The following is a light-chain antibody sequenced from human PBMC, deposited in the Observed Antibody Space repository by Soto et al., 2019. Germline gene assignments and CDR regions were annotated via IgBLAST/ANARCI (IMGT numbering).Light chain of an antibody. CDR1: QSVLYSSNNKNY. V-gene: IGKV4-1*01. CDR2: WAS. J-gene: IGKJ4*01. CDR3: QQYYSIPLT. Sequence: DIVMTQSPDSLAVSLGERATINCKSSQSVLYSSNNKNYLAWYQHKPEQPPRLLIYWASTPESGVPDRFSGSGSGTDFTLTISSLQAEDVADYYCQQYYSIPLTFGGGTKVEIK.